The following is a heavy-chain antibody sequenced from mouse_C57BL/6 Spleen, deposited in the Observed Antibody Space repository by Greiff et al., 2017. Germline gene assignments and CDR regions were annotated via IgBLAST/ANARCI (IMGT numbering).Heavy chain of an antibody. CDR1: GYTFTSYW. D-gene: IGHD2-4*01. Sequence: QVQLQQPGAELVKPGASVKLSCKASGYTFTSYWMHWVKQRPGQGLEWIGMIHPNSGSTNYNEKFKSKATLTVDKSSSTAYMQLSSLTSEDSAVXYCSRSGDYPAWFAYWGQGTLVTVSA. CDR3: SRSGDYPAWFAY. V-gene: IGHV1-64*01. CDR2: IHPNSGST. J-gene: IGHJ3*01.